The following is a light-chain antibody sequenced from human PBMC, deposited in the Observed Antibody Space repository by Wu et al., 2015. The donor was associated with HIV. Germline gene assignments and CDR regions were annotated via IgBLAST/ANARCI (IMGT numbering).Light chain of an antibody. CDR3: QQYNSFH. CDR1: QSVSSN. Sequence: EIVMTQSPATLSVSPGERATLSCRASQSVSSNLAWYQQKPGQAPRLLIYGASTRATGIPARFSGSGSGTEFTLTISSMQSEDFAVYYCQQYNSFHFGGGTKVEIK. V-gene: IGKV3-15*01. CDR2: GAS. J-gene: IGKJ4*01.